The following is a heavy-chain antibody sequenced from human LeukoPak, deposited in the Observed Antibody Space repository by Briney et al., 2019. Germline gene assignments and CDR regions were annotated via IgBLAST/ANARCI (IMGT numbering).Heavy chain of an antibody. Sequence: PGGSLRLSCAASGFTFSSYSMNWVRQAPGKGLEWVSYISSGSTIYYADSVKGRFTISRDNAKNSLYLQMNSLRAEDTAVYSCARTRHSGSPGGYYFDYWGQGTLVTVSS. V-gene: IGHV3-48*01. J-gene: IGHJ4*02. CDR2: ISSGSTI. CDR3: ARTRHSGSPGGYYFDY. D-gene: IGHD1-26*01. CDR1: GFTFSSYS.